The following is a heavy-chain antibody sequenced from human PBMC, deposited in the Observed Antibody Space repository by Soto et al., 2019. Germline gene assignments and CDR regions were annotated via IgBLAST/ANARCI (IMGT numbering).Heavy chain of an antibody. J-gene: IGHJ4*02. CDR1: GFTFSNAW. D-gene: IGHD2-15*01. V-gene: IGHV3-15*07. CDR3: ARDHAATSPPKYFDY. Sequence: GSLRLSCAGTGFTFSNAWMNWVRQAPGKGLEWVGRIKSKADGETIDYADSVKGRFTISRDNAQKSLYLQMNSLTAEDTAVYYCARDHAATSPPKYFDYWGQGIQVTVSS. CDR2: IKSKADGETI.